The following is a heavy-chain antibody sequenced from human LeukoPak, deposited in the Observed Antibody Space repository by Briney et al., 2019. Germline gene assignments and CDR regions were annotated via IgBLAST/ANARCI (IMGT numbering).Heavy chain of an antibody. Sequence: SESLSLTCTVSRGSISNYYWGWIRQPPGKGLGWIGFFSFSGSTNYNPSLKSRATISVDTSKNQFSLKLTSATAADTAVYYCARDGPGDVGFDYRGQGTLVTVSP. D-gene: IGHD1-26*01. V-gene: IGHV4-59*01. CDR1: RGSISNYY. CDR3: ARDGPGDVGFDY. CDR2: FSFSGST. J-gene: IGHJ4*02.